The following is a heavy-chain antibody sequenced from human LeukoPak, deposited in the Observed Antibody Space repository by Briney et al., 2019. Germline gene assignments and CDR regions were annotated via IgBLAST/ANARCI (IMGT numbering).Heavy chain of an antibody. Sequence: GGSLRLSCAGSGFTFSSYSMTWVRQAPGKGLEWVAFIRYDGSNKYYADSVKGRFTISRDNSKNTLYLQMNSLRAEDTAVYYCAKDGYSSSWYVVYYYYMDVWGKGTTVTISS. CDR1: GFTFSSYS. D-gene: IGHD6-13*01. J-gene: IGHJ6*03. CDR3: AKDGYSSSWYVVYYYYMDV. CDR2: IRYDGSNK. V-gene: IGHV3-30*02.